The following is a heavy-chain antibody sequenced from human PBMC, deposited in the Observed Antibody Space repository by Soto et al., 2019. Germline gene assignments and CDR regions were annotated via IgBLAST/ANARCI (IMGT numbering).Heavy chain of an antibody. V-gene: IGHV4-59*01. J-gene: IGHJ4*02. CDR2: FYDSGNT. CDR3: ARDSSGWYIY. CDR1: GASISDYY. Sequence: SETLSLTCTVSGASISDYYWSWIRQPPGKGLEWIGYFYDSGNTNYNPSLKSRVTISVDTSKNQFSLKLTSVTAADTAVYYCARDSSGWYIYWGQGTLVTVSS. D-gene: IGHD6-19*01.